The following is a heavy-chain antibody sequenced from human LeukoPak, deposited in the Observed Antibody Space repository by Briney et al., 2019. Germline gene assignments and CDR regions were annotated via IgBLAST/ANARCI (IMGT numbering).Heavy chain of an antibody. V-gene: IGHV3-30*02. D-gene: IGHD6-19*01. CDR3: AKDSRFIAVAPDY. J-gene: IGHJ4*02. CDR2: IRYDGSNK. Sequence: PGGSLRLSCAASGFTFSSYGMHWVRQAPGKGLEGVAFIRYDGSNKYYADSVKGRFTISRDNSKNTLYLQMNSQRAEDTAVYYCAKDSRFIAVAPDYWGQGTLVTVSS. CDR1: GFTFSSYG.